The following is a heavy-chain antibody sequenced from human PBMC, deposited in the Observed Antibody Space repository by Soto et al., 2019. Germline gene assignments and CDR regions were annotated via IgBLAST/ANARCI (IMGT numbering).Heavy chain of an antibody. CDR1: GFAFHDYA. D-gene: IGHD3-10*01. J-gene: IGHJ6*03. CDR2: ISWHSANI. V-gene: IGHV3-9*01. CDR3: AKDAVGSHYFYYMDV. Sequence: DVQLVESGGGLVQPGRSLRLSCAASGFAFHDYAMHWVRQAPGKGLEWVAGISWHSANIAYADSVKGRFTISRDNAKNSLYLQMNSLRSEDTAFYYCAKDAVGSHYFYYMDVWGKGTAVTVSS.